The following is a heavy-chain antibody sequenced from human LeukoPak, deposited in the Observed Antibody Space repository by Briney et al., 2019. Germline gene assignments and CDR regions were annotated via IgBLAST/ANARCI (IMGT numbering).Heavy chain of an antibody. J-gene: IGHJ1*01. CDR2: ISGSGGST. CDR3: AKDSFRVGATRGGRPTKYFQH. D-gene: IGHD1-26*01. CDR1: GFTFSSYA. V-gene: IGHV3-23*01. Sequence: QPGGSLRLSCAASGFTFSSYAMSGVRPAPGKGVEWVSTISGSGGSTYYADSVKGRFTISRDNTKTTLYLQMNSLRAEDTAVYYCAKDSFRVGATRGGRPTKYFQHWGQGTLVTVSS.